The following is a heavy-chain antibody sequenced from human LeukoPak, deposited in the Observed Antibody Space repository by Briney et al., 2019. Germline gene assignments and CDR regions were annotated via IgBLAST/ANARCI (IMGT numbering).Heavy chain of an antibody. CDR1: GGSISSYY. D-gene: IGHD6-19*01. Sequence: SETLSLTCTVSGGSISSYYRSWIRQPPGKGLEWTGYISDSGSTHYNPSPKSRLTISVDTSKNQFSLKLSSVTAADTAMYYCARTRYSGGWFFDYWGQGTLVTVSS. V-gene: IGHV4-59*01. J-gene: IGHJ4*02. CDR3: ARTRYSGGWFFDY. CDR2: ISDSGST.